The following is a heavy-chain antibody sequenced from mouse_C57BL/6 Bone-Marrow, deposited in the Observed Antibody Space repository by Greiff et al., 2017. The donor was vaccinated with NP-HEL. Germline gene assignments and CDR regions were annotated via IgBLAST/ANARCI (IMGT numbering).Heavy chain of an antibody. CDR1: GYTFTDYY. CDR3: ARSDSNYYFDY. V-gene: IGHV1-76*01. D-gene: IGHD2-5*01. Sequence: VQLQQSGAELVRPGASVKLSCKASGYTFTDYYINWVKQRPGQGLEWIARIYPGSGNTYYNEKFKGKATLTAEKSSSTAYMQLSSLTSEDSAVYFCARSDSNYYFDYWGQGTTLTVSS. CDR2: IYPGSGNT. J-gene: IGHJ2*01.